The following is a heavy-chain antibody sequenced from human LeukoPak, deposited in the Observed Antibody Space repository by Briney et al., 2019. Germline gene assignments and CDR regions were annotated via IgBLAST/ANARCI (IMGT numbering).Heavy chain of an antibody. J-gene: IGHJ4*02. CDR2: ISYDGNNK. CDR3: ATGGKFDSWSGYHIDN. CDR1: GFTFSSNA. D-gene: IGHD3-3*01. Sequence: PGGSLRLSCEASGFTFSSNALHWVRQPPGKGLEWLAVISYDGNNKNFADSVKGRFTVSRDNSKHTLYLHMNSLRSDDSAMYYCATGGKFDSWSGYHIDNWGQGTLVTVSS. V-gene: IGHV3-30*04.